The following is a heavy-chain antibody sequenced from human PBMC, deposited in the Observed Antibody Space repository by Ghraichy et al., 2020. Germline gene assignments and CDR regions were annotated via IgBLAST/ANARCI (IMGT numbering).Heavy chain of an antibody. Sequence: GESLNISCVASGLSLSDYCMNWVRQAPGKGLEWVAIIKQDGSEMYYADSVKGRFTISRDNAKNSLHLQMNSLRVEDTAVYYCSRGSGGIIGLRGQGEMVTVSS. CDR1: GLSLSDYC. D-gene: IGHD3/OR15-3a*01. CDR3: SRGSGGIIGL. V-gene: IGHV3-7*04. J-gene: IGHJ4*02. CDR2: IKQDGSEM.